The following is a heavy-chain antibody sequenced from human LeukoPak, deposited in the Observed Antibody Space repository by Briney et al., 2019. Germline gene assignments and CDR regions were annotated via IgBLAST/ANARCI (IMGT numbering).Heavy chain of an antibody. CDR3: ARDQGDSSGWYSGYDY. CDR1: GGSISSTSYY. CDR2: ISYSGTT. J-gene: IGHJ4*02. D-gene: IGHD6-19*01. V-gene: IGHV4-39*07. Sequence: SETLSLSCTVSGGSISSTSYYWGWIRQPPGKGLEWIGTISYSGTTFYNPSLRSRVSISLDTSKNQFSLKLSSVTAADTAVYYCARDQGDSSGWYSGYDYWGQGTLVTVSS.